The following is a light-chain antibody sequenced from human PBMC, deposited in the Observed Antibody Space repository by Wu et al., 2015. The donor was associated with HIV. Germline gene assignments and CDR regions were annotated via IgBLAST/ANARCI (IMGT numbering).Light chain of an antibody. Sequence: DIQMTQSPSTLSASVGERVTITCRASESLNSRLAWYQQKPGKAPQLLIYWASTLESGAPSRFSGSGSGTEFTLTITSLQPDDFATYYCQQYVSYSAWTFGLGTKVEI. CDR3: QQYVSYSAWT. J-gene: IGKJ1*01. CDR1: ESLNSR. V-gene: IGKV1-5*03. CDR2: WAS.